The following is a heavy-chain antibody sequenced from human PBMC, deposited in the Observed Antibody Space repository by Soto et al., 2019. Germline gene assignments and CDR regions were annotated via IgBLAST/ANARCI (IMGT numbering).Heavy chain of an antibody. J-gene: IGHJ4*02. CDR3: ARDLLRAQFDY. D-gene: IGHD2-15*01. CDR2: IYYSGST. Sequence: PSETLSLTCTVSGGSVISGSYYCSGIRQPPGKGLEWIGYIYYSGSTNYNPSLKSRVTISVDTSKNQFSLKLSSVTAADTAVYYCARDLLRAQFDYWGQGTLVTVSS. CDR1: GGSVISGSYY. V-gene: IGHV4-61*01.